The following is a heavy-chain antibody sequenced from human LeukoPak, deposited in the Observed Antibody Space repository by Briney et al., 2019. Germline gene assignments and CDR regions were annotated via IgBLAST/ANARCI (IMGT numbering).Heavy chain of an antibody. V-gene: IGHV3-48*01. Sequence: GGSLRLSCAASGFPLSSYSINWVRQAPGKGLEWVSYISSSGSAIYYVASVKGRFTVSRDNAKNSLFLQMNSPRAEDTAVYYCVRLKGSYFDYWGQGALVTVSS. D-gene: IGHD2-15*01. CDR3: VRLKGSYFDY. CDR1: GFPLSSYS. CDR2: ISSSGSAI. J-gene: IGHJ4*02.